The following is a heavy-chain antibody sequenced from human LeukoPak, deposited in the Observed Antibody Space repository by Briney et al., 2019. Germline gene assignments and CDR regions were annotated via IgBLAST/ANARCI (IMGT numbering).Heavy chain of an antibody. CDR1: GFTFSSYW. J-gene: IGHJ4*02. CDR2: IKSDGSIT. Sequence: PGGSLRLSCAASGFTFSSYWMHWVRQDPGKGLVWVSRIKSDGSITSYADSVKGRFTISRDNAKNSLYLQMNSLRAEDTAVYYCARDYVAAHFDYWGQGTLVTVSS. D-gene: IGHD6-19*01. V-gene: IGHV3-74*01. CDR3: ARDYVAAHFDY.